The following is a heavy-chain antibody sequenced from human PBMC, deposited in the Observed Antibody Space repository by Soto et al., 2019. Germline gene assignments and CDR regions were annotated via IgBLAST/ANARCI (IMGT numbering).Heavy chain of an antibody. Sequence: QVQLVESGGGVVQPGRSLILSCAASGFMFGRYFIPWLRQAPGKGLEWVAAMSYDGGSQYYTDSLKGRFTISRDNSKNTLYLQMSCLRPDNTATYFCARVLVEGSINSALDFWGQGTIVTVSS. V-gene: IGHV3-30-3*01. D-gene: IGHD1-26*01. CDR2: MSYDGGSQ. CDR3: ARVLVEGSINSALDF. J-gene: IGHJ3*01. CDR1: GFMFGRYF.